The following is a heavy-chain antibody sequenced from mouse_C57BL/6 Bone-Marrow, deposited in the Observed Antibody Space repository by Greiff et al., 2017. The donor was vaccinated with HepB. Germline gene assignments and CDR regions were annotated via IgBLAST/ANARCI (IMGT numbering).Heavy chain of an antibody. CDR1: GYAFTNYL. J-gene: IGHJ2*01. Sequence: VQRVESGAELVRPGTSVKVSCKASGYAFTNYLIEWVKQRPGQGLEWIGVINPGSGGTNYNEKFKGKATLTADKSSSTAYMQLSSLTSEDSAVYFCARSGTTVVATNYFDYWGQGTTLTVSS. V-gene: IGHV1-54*01. CDR2: INPGSGGT. CDR3: ARSGTTVVATNYFDY. D-gene: IGHD1-1*01.